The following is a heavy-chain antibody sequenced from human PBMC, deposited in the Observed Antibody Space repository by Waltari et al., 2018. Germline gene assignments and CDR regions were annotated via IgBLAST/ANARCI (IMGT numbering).Heavy chain of an antibody. D-gene: IGHD3-10*01. Sequence: EVQLLESGGDLVQSGGSMRLSCEASGFSFSSYVMTWVRQAPGRVLEWVAGITAGGSSTYYAGSVKGRFTISRDNSNNALYLQMNTLRAEDTAVYYCAKGLALGTYKFYFEYWGQGTLVTVSS. CDR1: GFSFSSYV. V-gene: IGHV3-23*03. CDR3: AKGLALGTYKFYFEY. CDR2: ITAGGSST. J-gene: IGHJ4*02.